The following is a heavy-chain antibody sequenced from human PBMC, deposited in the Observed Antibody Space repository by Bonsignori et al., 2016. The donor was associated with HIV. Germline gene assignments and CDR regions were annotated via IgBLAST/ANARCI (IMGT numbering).Heavy chain of an antibody. CDR2: IYSGGSST. J-gene: IGHJ4*02. CDR3: AKDLKVAARPFDY. D-gene: IGHD6-6*01. V-gene: IGHV3-23*03. Sequence: GGSLRLSCAASGFTFSIYAMSWVRQAPGKGLEWVSDIYSGGSSTYYADSVKGRFTISRDDSKKMVYLQMNSLRVEDTAVYYCAKDLKVAARPFDYWGQGTLVTVSS. CDR1: GFTFSIYA.